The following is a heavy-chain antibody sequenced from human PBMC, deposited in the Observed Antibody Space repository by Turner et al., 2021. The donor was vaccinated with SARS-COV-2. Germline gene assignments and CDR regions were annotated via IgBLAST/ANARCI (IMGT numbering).Heavy chain of an antibody. Sequence: QVQLVESGGGVVQPGRSLRLSCAASGFTFSSYAMHWVRQAPGKGLEWVAVISYDGSNKYYADSVKGRFTISRDNSKNTLYLQMNSLRAEDTAVYYCASLYQGIAAAVISWFDPWGQGTLVTVSS. D-gene: IGHD6-13*01. J-gene: IGHJ5*02. CDR2: ISYDGSNK. V-gene: IGHV3-30-3*01. CDR3: ASLYQGIAAAVISWFDP. CDR1: GFTFSSYA.